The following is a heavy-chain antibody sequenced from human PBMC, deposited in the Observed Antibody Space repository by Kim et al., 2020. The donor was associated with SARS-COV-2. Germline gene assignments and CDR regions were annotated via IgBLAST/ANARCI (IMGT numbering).Heavy chain of an antibody. Sequence: GESLRLSCAASGFTFSSYGMHWVRQAPGKGLEWVAVISYDGSNKFYADSVKGRFTISRDNSKNTLYLQMNSLRAEDTAVYYCAILDYYGSGGVDVWGQGTTVTVSS. D-gene: IGHD3-10*01. J-gene: IGHJ6*02. V-gene: IGHV3-30*03. CDR1: GFTFSSYG. CDR3: AILDYYGSGGVDV. CDR2: ISYDGSNK.